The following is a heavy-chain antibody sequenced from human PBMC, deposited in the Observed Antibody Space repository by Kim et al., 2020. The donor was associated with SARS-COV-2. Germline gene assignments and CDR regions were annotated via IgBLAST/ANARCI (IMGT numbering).Heavy chain of an antibody. D-gene: IGHD2-15*01. CDR3: ATQGHCSGGSCYIENWFDP. J-gene: IGHJ5*02. Sequence: SRVTISVDTSKNQFSLKLSSVTAADTAVYYCATQGHCSGGSCYIENWFDPWGQGTLVTVSS. V-gene: IGHV4-59*01.